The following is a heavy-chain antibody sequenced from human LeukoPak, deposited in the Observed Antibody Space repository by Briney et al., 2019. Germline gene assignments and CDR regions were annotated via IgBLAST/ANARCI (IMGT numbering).Heavy chain of an antibody. Sequence: SQTLSLTCTVSGGSISSGSYYWSWIRQPAGKGLEWIVRIYTSGSTNYNPSLKSRVTISVDTSKNQFSLKLSSVTAADTAVYYCARDVSSWAYYYYGMDVWGQGTTVTVSS. CDR1: GGSISSGSYY. J-gene: IGHJ6*02. V-gene: IGHV4-61*02. D-gene: IGHD6-13*01. CDR3: ARDVSSWAYYYYGMDV. CDR2: IYTSGST.